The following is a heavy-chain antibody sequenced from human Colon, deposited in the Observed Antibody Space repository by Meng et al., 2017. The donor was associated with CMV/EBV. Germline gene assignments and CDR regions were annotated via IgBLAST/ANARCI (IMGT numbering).Heavy chain of an antibody. D-gene: IGHD6-19*01. CDR2: VCPSRTT. Sequence: CTVSGDAISSRADSWGWLRKTPGKGLEWIGSVCPSRTTYCSPSLTSRITITLDTSKRHLSLKVTSVTVAETAVYYCAGGRVAGAFDSWGQGSLVTVSS. CDR3: AGGRVAGAFDS. J-gene: IGHJ4*02. V-gene: IGHV4-39*02. CDR1: GDAISSRADS.